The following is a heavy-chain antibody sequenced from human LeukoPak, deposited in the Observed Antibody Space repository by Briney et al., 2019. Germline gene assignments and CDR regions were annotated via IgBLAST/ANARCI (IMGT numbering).Heavy chain of an antibody. CDR3: ARNTDYGDYRRNAFDI. Sequence: ASVKVSCKASGYTFTSYYMHWVRQAPGQGLEWMGIINPSGSSTSYAQKFQGRVTMTRDTSTSTVYMELSSLRSEDTAVYYCARNTDYGDYRRNAFDIWGQGTMVTVSS. CDR2: INPSGSST. J-gene: IGHJ3*02. V-gene: IGHV1-46*03. CDR1: GYTFTSYY. D-gene: IGHD4-17*01.